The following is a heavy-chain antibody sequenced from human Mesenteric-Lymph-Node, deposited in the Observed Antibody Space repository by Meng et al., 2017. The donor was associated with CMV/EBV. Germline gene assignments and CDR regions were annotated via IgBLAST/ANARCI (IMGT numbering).Heavy chain of an antibody. D-gene: IGHD3-10*01. CDR1: GGTFSSYA. Sequence: SGGTFSSYAISWVRQAPGQGLEWMGGIIPIFGTANYAQKFQDRVTITADKSTSTAYMELSSLRSEDTAVYYCARAPYNYYGSGAPDYWGQGTLVTVSS. V-gene: IGHV1-69*06. J-gene: IGHJ4*02. CDR3: ARAPYNYYGSGAPDY. CDR2: IIPIFGTA.